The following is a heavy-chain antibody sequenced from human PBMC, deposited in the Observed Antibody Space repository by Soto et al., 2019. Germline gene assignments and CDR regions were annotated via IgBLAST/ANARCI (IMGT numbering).Heavy chain of an antibody. CDR1: GGSISGYY. V-gene: IGHV4-59*01. CDR3: ARARYDSSGYYYFDY. D-gene: IGHD3-22*01. J-gene: IGHJ4*02. Sequence: SETLSLTCTVSGGSISGYYWSWIRQPTGKGLEWIGYIYYSGRTIYNPSLKSRVTISVDTSKNQFSLKLSSVTAADTAVYYCARARYDSSGYYYFDYWGQGTLVTVSS. CDR2: IYYSGRT.